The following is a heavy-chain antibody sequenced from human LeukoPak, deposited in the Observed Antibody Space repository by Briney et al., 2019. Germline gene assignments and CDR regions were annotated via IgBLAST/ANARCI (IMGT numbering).Heavy chain of an antibody. CDR1: GFTFSSYA. V-gene: IGHV3-21*01. CDR2: ISSSSSYI. CDR3: ARAPGGYFDY. Sequence: GGSLRLSCAASGFTFSSYAMNWVRQAPGKGLEWVSSISSSSSYIYYADSVKGRFTISRDNAKNSLYLQMNSLRAEDTAVYYCARAPGGYFDYWGQGTLVTVSS. J-gene: IGHJ4*02.